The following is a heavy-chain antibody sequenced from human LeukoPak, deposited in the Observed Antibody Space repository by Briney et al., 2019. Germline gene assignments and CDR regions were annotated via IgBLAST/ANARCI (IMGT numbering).Heavy chain of an antibody. CDR2: ISSSSSYT. CDR3: ARGFAVAAAGYYYYGMDV. CDR1: GFTFSDYY. J-gene: IGHJ6*02. D-gene: IGHD6-13*01. Sequence: GGSLRLSCAASGFTFSDYYMSWIRQAPGKGLEWVSYISSSSSYTNYADSVKGRFTISRDNAKNSLYLQMNSLRAEDTAVYYCARGFAVAAAGYYYYGMDVWGQGTTVTVSS. V-gene: IGHV3-11*06.